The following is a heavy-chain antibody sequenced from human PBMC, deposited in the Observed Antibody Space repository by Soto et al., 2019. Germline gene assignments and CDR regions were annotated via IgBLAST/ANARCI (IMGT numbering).Heavy chain of an antibody. D-gene: IGHD1-26*01. CDR3: AKMGARRYYFDY. J-gene: IGHJ4*02. CDR1: GFTFDDYA. Sequence: EVQLVESGGGLVQPGRSLRLSCAASGFTFDDYAMHWVRQAPGKGLEWVSGISWNSGSIGYADSVKGRFTISRDNAKNSLYLQMNSLRAEDTALYYCAKMGARRYYFDYWGQGTLVTVSS. V-gene: IGHV3-9*01. CDR2: ISWNSGSI.